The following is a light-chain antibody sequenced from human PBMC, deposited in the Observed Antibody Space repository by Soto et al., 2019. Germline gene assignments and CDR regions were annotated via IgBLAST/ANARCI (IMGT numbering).Light chain of an antibody. Sequence: DKKMTQSRCSVFASVGERVTITCLSSQVISSWLAWYQQKPGKAPKLLIYAASSLQSGVPSRFSGSGSGTDFTLTISCLQPEDFAPYYCQQANCFPVSFSQGTRLEIK. J-gene: IGKJ5*01. CDR1: QVISSW. V-gene: IGKV1-12*01. CDR2: AAS. CDR3: QQANCFPVS.